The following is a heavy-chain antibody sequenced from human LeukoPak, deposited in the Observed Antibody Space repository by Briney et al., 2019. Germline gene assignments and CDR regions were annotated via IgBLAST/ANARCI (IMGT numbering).Heavy chain of an antibody. J-gene: IGHJ4*02. CDR2: VYYTGST. CDR3: ARLVRGIYDYFDY. V-gene: IGHV4-39*07. CDR1: GGSISSNSYY. D-gene: IGHD3-10*01. Sequence: SETLSLTCTVSGGSISSNSYYWGWIRQPPGKGLEWVGTVYYTGSTYYNPSLKSRVTISVDTSKNQFSLKLSSVTAADTAVYYCARLVRGIYDYFDYWGQGTLVTISS.